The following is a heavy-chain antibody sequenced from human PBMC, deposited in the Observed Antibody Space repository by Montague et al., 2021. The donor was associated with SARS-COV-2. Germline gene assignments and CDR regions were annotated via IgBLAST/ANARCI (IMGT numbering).Heavy chain of an antibody. V-gene: IGHV4-4*07. J-gene: IGHJ6*02. CDR3: ARGGYQVLWSDYYYYGMDV. CDR1: GEPISGFF. CDR2: IYASGGT. Sequence: SETLSLTCSVSGEPISGFFWNWIRQPAGKGLEWIGRIYASGGTDXXPSLESRVTMSVDTSKNQFSLKVNSVTAADTAMYYCARGGYQVLWSDYYYYGMDVWGQGTTVTVSS. D-gene: IGHD2-2*01.